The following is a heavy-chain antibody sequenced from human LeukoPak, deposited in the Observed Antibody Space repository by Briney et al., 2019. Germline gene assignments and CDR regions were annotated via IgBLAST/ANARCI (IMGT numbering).Heavy chain of an antibody. J-gene: IGHJ6*03. V-gene: IGHV4-39*01. D-gene: IGHD6-19*01. CDR1: GGSISSSSYY. CDR2: IYYSGST. Sequence: KASETLSLTCTVSGGSISSSSYYWGWIRQPPGKGLEWIGSIYYSGSTYYNPSLKSRVTISVDTSKNQFSLKLSSVTAADTAVYYCARLADGYSSGWHLLDYYYYYMDVWGKGTTVTVSS. CDR3: ARLADGYSSGWHLLDYYYYYMDV.